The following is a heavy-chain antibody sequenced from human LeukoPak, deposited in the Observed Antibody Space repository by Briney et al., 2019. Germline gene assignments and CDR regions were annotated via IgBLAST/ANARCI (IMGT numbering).Heavy chain of an antibody. J-gene: IGHJ4*02. Sequence: GGSLRLSCAASGLTFSSHWMHWVRQAPGKGLVWVSRINSEGSSTSYADSVRGRFTISRDNAKNTLFLQMNSLRSEDTAVYYCATSRTFDYWGQGTLVTVSS. CDR3: ATSRTFDY. CDR1: GLTFSSHW. CDR2: INSEGSST. V-gene: IGHV3-74*01.